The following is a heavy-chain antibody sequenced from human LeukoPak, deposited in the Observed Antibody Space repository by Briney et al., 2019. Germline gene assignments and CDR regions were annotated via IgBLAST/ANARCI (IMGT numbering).Heavy chain of an antibody. J-gene: IGHJ6*03. D-gene: IGHD6-19*01. V-gene: IGHV1-69*13. CDR2: IIPIFGTT. CDR3: ARAPYSSGGSTNYYYYYYMDV. CDR1: GGTFSSYA. Sequence: SVKVSCKTSGGTFSSYAITWVRQAPGQGLEWMGGIIPIFGTTNYAQKFQGRVTITADESTNTAYMELSSLRSEDTAVYYCARAPYSSGGSTNYYYYYYMDVWGKGTTVTVSS.